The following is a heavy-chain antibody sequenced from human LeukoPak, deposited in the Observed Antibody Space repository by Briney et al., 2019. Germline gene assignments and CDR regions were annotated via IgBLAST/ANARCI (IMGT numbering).Heavy chain of an antibody. CDR1: GGSFTGYY. CDR2: VSRSGNT. Sequence: PSETLSLTWAVYGGSFTGYYWNWIRQPPGRGLEWIGKVSRSGNTSYNPSLKSRVTISVDTSKNQFSLKLSSVTAADTAVYYCARGGPSELDPWGQGTLVTVSS. D-gene: IGHD1-14*01. J-gene: IGHJ5*02. CDR3: ARGGPSELDP. V-gene: IGHV4-34*01.